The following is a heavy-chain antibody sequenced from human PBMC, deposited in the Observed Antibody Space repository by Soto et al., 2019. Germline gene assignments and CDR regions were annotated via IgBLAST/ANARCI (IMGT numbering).Heavy chain of an antibody. CDR3: AKRGGVVGGSEHPFFEY. V-gene: IGHV3-30*18. CDR2: ISFDGKNR. Sequence: QVQLVEAGGGVVQPGKSLRISCAASGFIFSNYGMHWVRQAPGKGLEWVALISFDGKNRNYADSVKGRFTIYRDNPNNTLYLEMNSLRPEDTAFYYCAKRGGVVGGSEHPFFEYWGQGTLVTVSS. J-gene: IGHJ4*02. D-gene: IGHD2-15*01. CDR1: GFIFSNYG.